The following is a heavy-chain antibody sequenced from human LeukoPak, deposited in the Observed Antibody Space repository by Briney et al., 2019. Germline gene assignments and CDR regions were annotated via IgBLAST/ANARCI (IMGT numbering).Heavy chain of an antibody. CDR3: ARVNSGWDDAFDI. CDR2: IYYSGST. Sequence: SETLSLTCSVSGGSISNNYWSWIRQPAGKGLEWIGYIYYSGSTNYNPSLKSRVTISVDTSKNQFSLKLSSVTAADTAVYYCARVNSGWDDAFDIWGQGTMVTVSS. D-gene: IGHD6-19*01. CDR1: GGSISNNY. V-gene: IGHV4-59*01. J-gene: IGHJ3*02.